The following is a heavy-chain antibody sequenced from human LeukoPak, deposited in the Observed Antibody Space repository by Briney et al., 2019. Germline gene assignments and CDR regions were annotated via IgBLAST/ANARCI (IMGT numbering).Heavy chain of an antibody. V-gene: IGHV4-59*01. D-gene: IGHD3-10*02. CDR2: IYYSGST. J-gene: IGHJ6*03. CDR1: GGSISSYY. Sequence: SETLSLTCTVSGGSISSYYWSWIRQPPGKGLEWIGYIYYSGSTNYNPSLKSRVTISVDTSKNQFPLKLSSVTAADTAVYYCARAIPDRSTMFHPYNYYMDVWGKGTTVTVSS. CDR3: ARAIPDRSTMFHPYNYYMDV.